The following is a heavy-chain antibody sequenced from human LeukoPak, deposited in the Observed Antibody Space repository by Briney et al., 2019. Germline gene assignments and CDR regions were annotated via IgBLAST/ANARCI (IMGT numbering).Heavy chain of an antibody. CDR1: DDSIRSSAYY. CDR2: IYYSGST. J-gene: IGHJ3*02. Sequence: SQTLSLTCAVSDDSIRSSAYYWGWIRQPPGKGLEWIGSIYYSGSTYYNPSLKSRVTISIDTSKNQFSLKLRSVTAADAAVYYCASEAYGSGSFLRDFDIWGQGTMVTVSS. V-gene: IGHV4-39*01. D-gene: IGHD3-10*01. CDR3: ASEAYGSGSFLRDFDI.